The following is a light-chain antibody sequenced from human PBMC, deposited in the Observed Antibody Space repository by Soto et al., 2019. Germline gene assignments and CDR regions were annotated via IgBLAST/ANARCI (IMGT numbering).Light chain of an antibody. CDR3: QTWVTGIYV. CDR2: LNSDGSH. J-gene: IGLJ1*01. Sequence: QLVLTQSPSASASLGASVKLTCTLSSGHSSYAIAWHQQQPEEGPRYLMKLNSDGSHSKGDGIPDRFSGSSSGAERYLTISSLQSEDEADYYCQTWVTGIYVFGTGTKLTVL. V-gene: IGLV4-69*01. CDR1: SGHSSYA.